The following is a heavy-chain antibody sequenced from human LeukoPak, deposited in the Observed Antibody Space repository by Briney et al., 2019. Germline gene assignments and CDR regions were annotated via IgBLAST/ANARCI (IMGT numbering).Heavy chain of an antibody. Sequence: GGSLRLSCAASGFTFKLYWMHWVRHVPGKGPVWGARINDDGSDTVYADSVKGRFTISRDDAKNMLFLQMNSLRGEDTAVYHCVRGGPSTWFWGQGTLVTVSS. D-gene: IGHD3-22*01. J-gene: IGHJ4*02. CDR1: GFTFKLYW. CDR3: VRGGPSTWF. CDR2: INDDGSDT. V-gene: IGHV3-74*01.